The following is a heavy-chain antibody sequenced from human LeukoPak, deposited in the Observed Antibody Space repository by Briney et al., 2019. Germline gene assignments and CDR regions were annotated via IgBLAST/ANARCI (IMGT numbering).Heavy chain of an antibody. Sequence: GGSLRLSCAASGFTFSDYYMSWIRQAPGKGLEWVSYISSSSSYTNYADSVKGRFTISRDNSKSTLFLQMNSLRAEDTAVYYCVKDRSVTVAGMGRYWGQGTLVTVSS. CDR3: VKDRSVTVAGMGRY. V-gene: IGHV3-11*06. CDR1: GFTFSDYY. CDR2: ISSSSSYT. D-gene: IGHD6-19*01. J-gene: IGHJ4*02.